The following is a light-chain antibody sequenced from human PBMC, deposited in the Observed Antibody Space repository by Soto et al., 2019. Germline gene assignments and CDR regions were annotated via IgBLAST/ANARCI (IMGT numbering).Light chain of an antibody. CDR2: DVH. CDR1: SSDIGLFDY. CDR3: SSYTASSTLV. J-gene: IGLJ2*01. V-gene: IGLV2-14*01. Sequence: QSVLTQPASVSGSPGQAITISCTGTSSDIGLFDYVSWYQQHPGKTPKLIIYDVHDRPSGISDRFSGSKSGNTASLTISGLQAGDEGDYYCSSYTASSTLVFGGWTKLTVL.